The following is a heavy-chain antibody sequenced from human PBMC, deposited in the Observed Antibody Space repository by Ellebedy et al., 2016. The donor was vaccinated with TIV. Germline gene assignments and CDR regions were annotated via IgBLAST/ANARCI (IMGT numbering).Heavy chain of an antibody. CDR2: IYTSGST. D-gene: IGHD6-13*01. Sequence: ESLKISXTVSGCSISSYYWSWIRQPAGKGLEWIGRIYTSGSTNYNPSLKSRVTMSVDTSKNQFSLKLSSVTAADTAVYYCARGPIAAAGTKAGFDPWGQGTLVTVSS. CDR1: GCSISSYY. CDR3: ARGPIAAAGTKAGFDP. V-gene: IGHV4-4*07. J-gene: IGHJ5*02.